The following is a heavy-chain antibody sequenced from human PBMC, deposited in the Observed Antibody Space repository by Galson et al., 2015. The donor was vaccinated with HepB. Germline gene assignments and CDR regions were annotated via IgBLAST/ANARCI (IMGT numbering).Heavy chain of an antibody. J-gene: IGHJ2*01. D-gene: IGHD3-9*01. Sequence: SLRLSCAASAFTSNAYAMHWVRQAPGKGLEWVTAISFDGSNKYYADSVKGRFTISRDNFKNTLYLQMNSLGAEDTAVYYCARGRKLRYFDWLLQDDWYFDLWGRGTLVTVSS. CDR3: ARGRKLRYFDWLLQDDWYFDL. CDR2: ISFDGSNK. CDR1: AFTSNAYA. V-gene: IGHV3-30*04.